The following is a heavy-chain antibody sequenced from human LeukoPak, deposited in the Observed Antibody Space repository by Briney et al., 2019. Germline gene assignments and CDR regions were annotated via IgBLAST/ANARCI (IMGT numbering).Heavy chain of an antibody. CDR2: IIPILGIA. D-gene: IGHD3-10*01. CDR1: GGTFSSYA. J-gene: IGHJ4*02. CDR3: ARPTDTGFLR. V-gene: IGHV1-69*04. Sequence: APVKVSCKVSGGTFSSYAISWVRQAPGQGLEWMGRIIPILGIANYAQKFQGRVTITADKSTSTAYMELSSLRSEDTAVYYCARPTDTGFLRWGQGTLVTVSS.